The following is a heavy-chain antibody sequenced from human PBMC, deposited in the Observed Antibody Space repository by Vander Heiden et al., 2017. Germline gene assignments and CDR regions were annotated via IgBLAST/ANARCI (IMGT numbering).Heavy chain of an antibody. CDR2: ISSSGGLI. CDR1: GFSCRTYS. Sequence: EVHLVASGGGLVQPGGSLRLSCAGSGFSCRTYSMNWVRQAPGKGLEWVSYISSSGGLIYDTDSVKGRFTISRDNAQNSLYLQMNSLRDEDTAVYYCAAEITGGYSLDWGQGTLVTVSS. V-gene: IGHV3-48*02. CDR3: AAEITGGYSLD. J-gene: IGHJ4*02. D-gene: IGHD6-19*01.